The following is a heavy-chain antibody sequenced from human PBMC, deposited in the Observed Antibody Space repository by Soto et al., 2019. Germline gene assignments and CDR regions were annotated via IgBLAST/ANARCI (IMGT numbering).Heavy chain of an antibody. CDR2: IYYGGTT. D-gene: IGHD2-15*01. CDR1: VEPMTGGYY. CDR3: ARGWYYFDF. V-gene: IGHV4-38-2*01. J-gene: IGHJ4*02. Sequence: SETLSLTCDVSVEPMTGGYYWGWIRQSPGKGLEWIGSIYYGGTTYYNPSLRSRLAISIDTSKNQFSLRLTSVTAADTALYFCARGWYYFDFWGRGTLVAVSS.